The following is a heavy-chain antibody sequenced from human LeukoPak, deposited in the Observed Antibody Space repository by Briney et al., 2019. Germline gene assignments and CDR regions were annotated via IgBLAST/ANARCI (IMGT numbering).Heavy chain of an antibody. CDR3: AREKPYCSSTSCFPYYFDC. Sequence: SQTLSLTCTVSGGSISSGSYYWSWIRQPPGKGLEWIGYIYYSGSTNYNPSLKSRVTISVDTSKNQFSLKLSSVTAADTAVYYCAREKPYCSSTSCFPYYFDCWGQGTLVTVSS. CDR2: IYYSGST. J-gene: IGHJ4*02. V-gene: IGHV4-61*01. CDR1: GGSISSGSYY. D-gene: IGHD2-2*01.